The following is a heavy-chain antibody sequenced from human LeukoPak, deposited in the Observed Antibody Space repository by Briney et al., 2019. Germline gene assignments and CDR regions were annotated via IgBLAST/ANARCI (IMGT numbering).Heavy chain of an antibody. Sequence: GRSLRLSCAAFGFTFSSYAMHWVRQAPGKGLVWVLRIASDGSSATYADSVKGRFSISRDNAKNTLYLQMNSLRVEDTAVYYCARGRPHGNDYWGQGTLVTVSS. D-gene: IGHD4-23*01. V-gene: IGHV3-74*01. CDR2: IASDGSSA. CDR3: ARGRPHGNDY. CDR1: GFTFSSYA. J-gene: IGHJ4*02.